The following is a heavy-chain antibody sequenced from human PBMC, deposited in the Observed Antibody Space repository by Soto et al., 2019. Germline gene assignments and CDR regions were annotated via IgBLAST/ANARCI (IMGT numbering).Heavy chain of an antibody. V-gene: IGHV3-30-3*01. D-gene: IGHD4-17*01. CDR1: GFTFISYA. Sequence: PGGSLSLSCAASGFTFISYAMHWVRQAPGKGLEWVVLISYDGNNRYHADSVKGRFTISRDNSKNSLYLEMNNLRAEDTAIYYCARDLRTTVTTRGVWYFDLWGRGTLVTVSS. J-gene: IGHJ2*01. CDR3: ARDLRTTVTTRGVWYFDL. CDR2: ISYDGNNR.